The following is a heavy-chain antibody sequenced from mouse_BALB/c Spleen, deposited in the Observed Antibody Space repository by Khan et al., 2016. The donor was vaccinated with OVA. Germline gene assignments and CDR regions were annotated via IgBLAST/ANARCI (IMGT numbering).Heavy chain of an antibody. CDR3: ARHWVGVMGY. V-gene: IGHV5-6*01. CDR1: GFTFSTYG. CDR2: ISSGGTYT. J-gene: IGHJ4*01. Sequence: EVELVESGGDLVKPGGSLKLSCAASGFTFSTYGMSWVHQTPDKRLEWVATISSGGTYTYYPDMVKWRFTVSRDNAKFTLYRQMSSLGSEETAMYYCARHWVGVMGYWGQGTSVTVPS. D-gene: IGHD4-1*01.